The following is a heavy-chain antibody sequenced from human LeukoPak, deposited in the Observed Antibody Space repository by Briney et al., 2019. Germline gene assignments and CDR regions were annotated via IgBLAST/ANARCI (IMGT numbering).Heavy chain of an antibody. V-gene: IGHV1-46*01. CDR1: GYTFTSYY. J-gene: IGHJ6*03. CDR3: ARGQKPGSSSWEYYSYYYYMDV. D-gene: IGHD6-13*01. Sequence: ASVKVSCKASGYTFTSYYMHWVRQPPGQGLEWMGIINPSGGSTSYAQKFQGRVTMTRDMSTSTVYMELSSLRSEDTAVYYCARGQKPGSSSWEYYSYYYYMDVWGKGTTVTVSS. CDR2: INPSGGST.